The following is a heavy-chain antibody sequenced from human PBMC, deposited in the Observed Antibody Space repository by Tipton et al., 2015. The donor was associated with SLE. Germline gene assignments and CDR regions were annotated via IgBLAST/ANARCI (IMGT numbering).Heavy chain of an antibody. V-gene: IGHV3-23*01. CDR2: ISGGGTMT. D-gene: IGHD6-19*01. J-gene: IGHJ5*02. CDR3: ARDAPTSAVAGPLDWFDP. CDR1: GFTFSSSA. Sequence: SLRLSCSASGFTFSSSAMTWVRQAPGKGLEWVSTISGGGTMTYYADSVNGRFTISRDNSKNTLFLQMNSLRTEDAAMYYCARDAPTSAVAGPLDWFDPWGRGTRVSVSS.